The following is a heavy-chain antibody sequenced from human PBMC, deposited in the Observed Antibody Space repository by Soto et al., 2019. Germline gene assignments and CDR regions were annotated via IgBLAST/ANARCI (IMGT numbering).Heavy chain of an antibody. CDR1: GGSIRSGGYY. Sequence: QVQLQESGTGLVKPSQTLSLTCTVSGGSIRSGGYYWSWLRQHPVKGLEWIGYIYYSGSTYYTPSLQSRVTLAVDTSKNQFSLKLSSVTAADTAVYYSARSLFYCSSTSCYPASWFDPWGQGTLVTVSS. CDR3: ARSLFYCSSTSCYPASWFDP. J-gene: IGHJ5*02. D-gene: IGHD2-2*01. V-gene: IGHV4-31*03. CDR2: IYYSGST.